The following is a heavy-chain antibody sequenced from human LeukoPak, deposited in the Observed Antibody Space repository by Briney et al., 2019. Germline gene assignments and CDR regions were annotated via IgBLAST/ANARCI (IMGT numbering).Heavy chain of an antibody. Sequence: GGSLRLSCTASGLSFSNYAMTWVRQAPGKGLEWASVIGASGTDTYYADSVKGRFTISRDNSQNTLYLHMNSLRAEDTAVYYCAKDQTAAVGQLDYWGQGTVVTVSS. CDR2: IGASGTDT. J-gene: IGHJ4*02. CDR3: AKDQTAAVGQLDY. V-gene: IGHV3-23*01. CDR1: GLSFSNYA. D-gene: IGHD6-13*01.